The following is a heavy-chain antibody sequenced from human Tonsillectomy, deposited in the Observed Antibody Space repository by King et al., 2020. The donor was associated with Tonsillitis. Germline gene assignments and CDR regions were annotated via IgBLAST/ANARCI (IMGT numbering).Heavy chain of an antibody. J-gene: IGHJ4*02. D-gene: IGHD5-12*01. V-gene: IGHV1-69*12. CDR1: GGTFTTYS. CDR2: IIPLFGTA. Sequence: QLVQSGAEVKKPGSSVTVSCKASGGTFTTYSISWLRPAPGQGLDWMGGIIPLFGTANYAPKFQGRVTITADGSTSTAYMELSSLKSEDTALYYCARGGPVATGNFDYWGQGTLVTVSS. CDR3: ARGGPVATGNFDY.